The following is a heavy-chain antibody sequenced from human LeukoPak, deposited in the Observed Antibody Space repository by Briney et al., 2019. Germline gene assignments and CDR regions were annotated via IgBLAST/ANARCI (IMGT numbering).Heavy chain of an antibody. V-gene: IGHV3-74*01. CDR3: ARDGKWELLSPNDY. CDR2: INSDGSST. CDR1: GFTFSSYA. D-gene: IGHD1-26*01. J-gene: IGHJ4*02. Sequence: PGGSLRLSCAASGFTFSSYAMSWVRQAPGKGLEWVSRINSDGSSTSYADSVKGRFTISRDNAKNTLYLQMNSLRAEDTAVYYCARDGKWELLSPNDYWGQGTLVTASS.